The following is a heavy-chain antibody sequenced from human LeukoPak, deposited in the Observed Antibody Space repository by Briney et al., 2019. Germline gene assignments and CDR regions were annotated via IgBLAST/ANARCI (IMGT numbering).Heavy chain of an antibody. Sequence: PGGSLRLSCAASGFTFSSYAMSWVRQAPGEGLEWVSVVSSSSNTYYADSVKGRFTISRDNSKNTLYLQMSSLRPEDTAVYYCAKNVGAKAFDPWGQGTLVTVSS. CDR2: VSSSSNT. CDR3: AKNVGAKAFDP. J-gene: IGHJ5*02. D-gene: IGHD1-26*01. V-gene: IGHV3-23*01. CDR1: GFTFSSYA.